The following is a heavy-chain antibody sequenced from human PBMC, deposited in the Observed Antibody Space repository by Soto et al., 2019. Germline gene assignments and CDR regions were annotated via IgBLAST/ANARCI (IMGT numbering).Heavy chain of an antibody. CDR1: GGSISSGGYY. V-gene: IGHV4-31*03. CDR2: IYYSGST. J-gene: IGHJ6*02. CDR3: ARDVSGWYEESNYYYYGMDV. D-gene: IGHD6-19*01. Sequence: QVQLQESGPGLVKPSQNLSLTCTVSGGSISSGGYYWSWISQHPGKGLEWTGYIYYSGSTYYNPSLKSRVTISVATSKNQVSLKLSSVTAADTAVYYCARDVSGWYEESNYYYYGMDVWGQGTTVTVSS.